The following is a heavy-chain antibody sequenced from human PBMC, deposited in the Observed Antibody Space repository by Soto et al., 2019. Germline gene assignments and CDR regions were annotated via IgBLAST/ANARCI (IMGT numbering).Heavy chain of an antibody. J-gene: IGHJ6*02. CDR3: ARLVYSCSSSPLSYYYGMDV. CDR1: GYSFTSYW. CDR2: IYPGDSDT. Sequence: PGESLKISCKGSGYSFTSYWIGWVRQMPGKGLECMGIIYPGDSDTRYSPSFQGQVTISADKSISTAYLQWSSLQASDTAMYYCARLVYSCSSSPLSYYYGMDVWGQGTTVTVSS. V-gene: IGHV5-51*01. D-gene: IGHD2-8*01.